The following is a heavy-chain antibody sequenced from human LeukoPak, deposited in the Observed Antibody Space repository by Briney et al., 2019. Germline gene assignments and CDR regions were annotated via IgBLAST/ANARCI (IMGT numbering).Heavy chain of an antibody. CDR3: ARGYCSTTSCQYYFDY. CDR1: GYTFTNYA. CDR2: INAGNGDT. J-gene: IGHJ4*02. Sequence: ASVKVSCKASGYTFTNYALHWVRQAPGQRAEWMGWINAGNGDTKYSQKFQGRVTITRDTSASTAYMELSSLRSEDTAVYHCARGYCSTTSCQYYFDYWGQGTLVTVSS. V-gene: IGHV1-3*01. D-gene: IGHD2-2*01.